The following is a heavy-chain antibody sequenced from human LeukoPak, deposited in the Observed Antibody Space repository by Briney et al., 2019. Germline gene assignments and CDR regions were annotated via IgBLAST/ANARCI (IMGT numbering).Heavy chain of an antibody. CDR2: ISAYNGNT. D-gene: IGHD3-22*01. V-gene: IGHV1-18*01. CDR3: ARDYIYYDSSGYYQHYFDY. Sequence: ASVKVSCKASGYTFTSYGISWVRQAPGQGLEWMGWISAYNGNTNYAQKFQGRVTMTRDTSISTAYMELSRLRSDDTAVYYCARDYIYYDSSGYYQHYFDYWGQGTLVTVSS. CDR1: GYTFTSYG. J-gene: IGHJ4*02.